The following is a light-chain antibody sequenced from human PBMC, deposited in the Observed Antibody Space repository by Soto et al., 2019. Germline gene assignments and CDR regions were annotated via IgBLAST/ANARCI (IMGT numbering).Light chain of an antibody. CDR2: GAS. J-gene: IGKJ1*01. Sequence: EVVMTQSPATLSVSPGERATLSCRASQRISSNLAWYQQRRGQAPRLLIYGASTRAPGIPARFSGSGSETEFTLTLSSLQSEDFAGYYCQHYNNWPLWTFGQGTKVEIK. V-gene: IGKV3-15*01. CDR3: QHYNNWPLWT. CDR1: QRISSN.